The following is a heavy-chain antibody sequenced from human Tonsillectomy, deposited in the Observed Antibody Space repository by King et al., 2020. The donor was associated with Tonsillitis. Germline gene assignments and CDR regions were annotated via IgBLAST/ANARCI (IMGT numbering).Heavy chain of an antibody. V-gene: IGHV3-30*18. CDR2: ISYDGSSK. J-gene: IGHJ6*02. CDR3: AKDSSTYGSGIGGMDV. CDR1: GFTFSSYG. Sequence: VQLVESGGGVVQPGRSLRLSCAASGFTFSSYGMHWVRQAPGKGLAWVALISYDGSSKYYADSVKGRFTISRDNSKNTLYLQMNSLRGEDTAVYYCAKDSSTYGSGIGGMDVWGQGTTVTVSS. D-gene: IGHD3-10*01.